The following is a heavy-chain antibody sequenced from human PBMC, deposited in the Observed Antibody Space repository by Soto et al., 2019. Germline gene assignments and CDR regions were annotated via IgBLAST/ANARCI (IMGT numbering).Heavy chain of an antibody. D-gene: IGHD1-1*01. CDR1: AYSFDTYG. CDR2: ISGYNGQT. J-gene: IGHJ6*02. Sequence: QVQLEQSGPEVKKPGASVKVSCKASAYSFDTYGVSWVRQAPGHGLEWMGWISGYNGQTNYAQKFRGRVTLTTDTSTSTAYMELRSLRSDDTAIYYCAREGRKQLWTEGLTAMDVWGQGTTVTVSS. CDR3: AREGRKQLWTEGLTAMDV. V-gene: IGHV1-18*04.